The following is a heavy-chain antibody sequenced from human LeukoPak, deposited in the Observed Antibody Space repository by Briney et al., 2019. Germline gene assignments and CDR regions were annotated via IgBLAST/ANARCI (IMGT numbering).Heavy chain of an antibody. D-gene: IGHD1-26*01. V-gene: IGHV3-48*03. CDR3: ATDHGGSYNGPLAFDI. J-gene: IGHJ3*02. Sequence: GGSLRLSCAASGFTFSSYEMNWVRQAPGKGLEWVSYISSSGSTIYYADSVKGRFTISRDNAKNSPYLQMNSLRAEDTAVYYCATDHGGSYNGPLAFDIWGQGTMVTVSS. CDR2: ISSSGSTI. CDR1: GFTFSSYE.